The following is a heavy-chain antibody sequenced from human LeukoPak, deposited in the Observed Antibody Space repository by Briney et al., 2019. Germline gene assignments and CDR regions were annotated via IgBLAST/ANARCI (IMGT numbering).Heavy chain of an antibody. Sequence: PGGSLRLSCAGSGFTFSSYSMTWVRQAPGKGLEWVSAITGSGAFTDYADSVKGRFTISRDNSKNTLYLQMNSLRAEDTAVYYCAKRSAESSGYFDYWGQGTLVTVSS. CDR1: GFTFSSYS. CDR3: AKRSAESSGYFDY. D-gene: IGHD6-19*01. J-gene: IGHJ4*02. V-gene: IGHV3-23*01. CDR2: ITGSGAFT.